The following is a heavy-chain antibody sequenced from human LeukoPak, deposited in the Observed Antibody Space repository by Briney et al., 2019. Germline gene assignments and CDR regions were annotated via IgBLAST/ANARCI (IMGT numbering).Heavy chain of an antibody. J-gene: IGHJ4*02. CDR1: GFTFSSYA. Sequence: GGSLRLSCAASGFTFSSYAMSWVRQAPGKGLEWVSGISGSGTSTYYADSVKGRFTISRDNSKNTMSLQMNSLRAEDAALYYCARGKGIAVSSFDSWGQGTLVTVSS. CDR3: ARGKGIAVSSFDS. CDR2: ISGSGTST. V-gene: IGHV3-23*01. D-gene: IGHD6-19*01.